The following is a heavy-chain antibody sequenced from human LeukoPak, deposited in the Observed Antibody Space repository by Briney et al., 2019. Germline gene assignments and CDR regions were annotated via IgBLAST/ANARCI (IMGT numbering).Heavy chain of an antibody. CDR3: AKYYYGSGPTYYYYYYMDV. D-gene: IGHD3-10*01. J-gene: IGHJ6*03. CDR2: IRYDGSNK. CDR1: GFTFSSYG. Sequence: PGGSLRLSCAASGFTFSSYGMHWVRQAPGKGLEWVAFIRYDGSNKYYADSVKGRFTISRDNSKNTLYLQMNSLRAEDTAVYYCAKYYYGSGPTYYYYYYMDVWGKGTTVTVSS. V-gene: IGHV3-30*02.